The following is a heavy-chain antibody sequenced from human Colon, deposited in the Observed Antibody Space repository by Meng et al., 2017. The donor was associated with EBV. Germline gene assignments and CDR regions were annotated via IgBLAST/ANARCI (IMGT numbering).Heavy chain of an antibody. CDR3: AKDMRFVPPHWYQ. Sequence: DVQRVESGGGLVQPGGSLTLSCATSGFTFSDYDMSWVRRAPGKGLEWVSSISGSGDKTYYADFVKGRFTISRDNSKNTLFLQMNSLRVEDTAIYYCAKDMRFVPPHWYQWGQGTLGTVSS. V-gene: IGHV3-23*04. CDR1: GFTFSDYD. CDR2: ISGSGDKT. J-gene: IGHJ4*02. D-gene: IGHD6-13*01.